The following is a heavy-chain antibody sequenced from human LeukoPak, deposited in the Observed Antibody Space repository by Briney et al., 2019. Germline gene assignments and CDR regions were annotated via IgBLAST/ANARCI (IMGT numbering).Heavy chain of an antibody. J-gene: IGHJ3*02. Sequence: PGGSLRLSCAASGFTFSSYGMHWVRQAPGKGLEWVAVIWYDGSNKYYADSVKGRFTISRDNSKNTLYLQMNSLRAEDTAVYYCTTNLRYYDSSGYLDIWGQGTMVTVSS. CDR3: TTNLRYYDSSGYLDI. CDR2: IWYDGSNK. CDR1: GFTFSSYG. V-gene: IGHV3-33*01. D-gene: IGHD3-22*01.